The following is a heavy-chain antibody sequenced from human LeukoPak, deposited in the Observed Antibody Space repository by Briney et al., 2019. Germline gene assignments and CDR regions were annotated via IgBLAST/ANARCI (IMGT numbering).Heavy chain of an antibody. J-gene: IGHJ4*02. CDR3: AKDREGTIADYFDY. CDR1: GFTFSSYG. D-gene: IGHD1-7*01. Sequence: GRSLRLSCAASGFTFSSYGMHWVRQAPGKGLEWVSSISSTSRYIYYADSVKGRFIISRDNAKNSLYLQMDSLRAEDTAVYYCAKDREGTIADYFDYWGQGTLVTVSS. V-gene: IGHV3-21*01. CDR2: ISSTSRYI.